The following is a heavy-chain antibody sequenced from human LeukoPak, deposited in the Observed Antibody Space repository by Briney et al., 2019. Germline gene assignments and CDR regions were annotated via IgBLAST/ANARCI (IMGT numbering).Heavy chain of an antibody. CDR1: GGSISSGGYY. Sequence: SETLSLTCTVSGGSISSGGYYWSWIRQPPGKGLEWIGYIYHSGSTYYNPSLKSRVTISVDRSKNQFSLKLSPVTAADTAVYYCARGLLVVPAAISYFDYWGQGTLVTVSS. D-gene: IGHD2-2*02. V-gene: IGHV4-30-2*01. CDR3: ARGLLVVPAAISYFDY. CDR2: IYHSGST. J-gene: IGHJ4*02.